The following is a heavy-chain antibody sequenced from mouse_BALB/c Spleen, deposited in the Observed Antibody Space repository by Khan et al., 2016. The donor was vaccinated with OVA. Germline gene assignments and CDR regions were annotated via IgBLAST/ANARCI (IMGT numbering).Heavy chain of an antibody. CDR1: GYSITSGYF. V-gene: IGHV3-6*02. Sequence: EVQLQESGPGLVKPSQSLSLTCSVTGYSITSGYFWNWIRQFPGNKLEWMGYIRYDGNSNYNPSLKNPISITRDTSKNKIFLKLNSGTPEDTATFYCARGGSSGPAWFAYWGQGTLVTFSA. CDR3: ARGGSSGPAWFAY. D-gene: IGHD3-1*01. J-gene: IGHJ3*01. CDR2: IRYDGNS.